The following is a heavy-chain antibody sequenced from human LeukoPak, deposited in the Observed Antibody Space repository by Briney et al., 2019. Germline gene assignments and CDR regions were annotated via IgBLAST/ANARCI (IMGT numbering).Heavy chain of an antibody. CDR2: ISSSSSYT. CDR1: GFTFSDYY. CDR3: ASHYYDSSGYFDY. Sequence: GGSLRLSCAASGFTFSDYYMSWTRQAPGKGLEWVSYISSSSSYTNYADSVKGRFTISRDNAKNSLYLQMNSLRAEDTAVYYCASHYYDSSGYFDYWGQGTLVTVSS. V-gene: IGHV3-11*03. D-gene: IGHD3-22*01. J-gene: IGHJ4*02.